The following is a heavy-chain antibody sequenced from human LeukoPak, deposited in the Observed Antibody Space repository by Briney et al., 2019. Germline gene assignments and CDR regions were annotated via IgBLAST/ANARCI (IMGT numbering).Heavy chain of an antibody. J-gene: IGHJ4*02. D-gene: IGHD1-26*01. Sequence: ASVKVSCKASGGTFSSYAISWVRQAPGQGLEWMGGIIPIFGTANYAQKFQGRVTITADKSTSTAYMELSSLRSEDTAVYYCARDLLGWELHYFDYWGQGTLVTVSS. V-gene: IGHV1-69*06. CDR2: IIPIFGTA. CDR3: ARDLLGWELHYFDY. CDR1: GGTFSSYA.